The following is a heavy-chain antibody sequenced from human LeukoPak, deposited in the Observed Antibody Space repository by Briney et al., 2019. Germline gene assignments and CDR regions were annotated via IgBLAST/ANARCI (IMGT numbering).Heavy chain of an antibody. D-gene: IGHD2-21*02. V-gene: IGHV4-31*03. Sequence: PSETLSLTCTVSGGSISSGGYYWSWIRQHPGKGLEWIGYIYYSGSTYYNPSLKSRVTISVDTSKNQFSLKLSSVTAADTAVYYCARDRVVVTATSSYWYFDLWGRGTLATVSS. CDR1: GGSISSGGYY. CDR3: ARDRVVVTATSSYWYFDL. CDR2: IYYSGST. J-gene: IGHJ2*01.